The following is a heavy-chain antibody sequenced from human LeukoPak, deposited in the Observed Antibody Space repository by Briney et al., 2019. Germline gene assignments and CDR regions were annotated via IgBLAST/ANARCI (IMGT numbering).Heavy chain of an antibody. CDR3: ARGQYYYDRSGYYLYWYFDL. CDR2: ISYDGSNK. V-gene: IGHV3-30-3*01. D-gene: IGHD3-22*01. Sequence: GGSLRLSCAASGFTFSSYAMHWVRQAPGKGLEWVAVISYDGSNKYYADSVKGRFTISRDNSKNTLYLQMNSLRAEDTAVYYCARGQYYYDRSGYYLYWYFDLWGRGTLVTVSS. J-gene: IGHJ2*01. CDR1: GFTFSSYA.